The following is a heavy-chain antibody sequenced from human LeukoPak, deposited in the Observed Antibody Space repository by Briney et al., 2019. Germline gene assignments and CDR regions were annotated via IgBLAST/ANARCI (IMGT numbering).Heavy chain of an antibody. CDR3: ARRNSVRFSEWSPHHDAFDL. D-gene: IGHD3-3*01. Sequence: GGSLRLSCAASGFTFSGSAMHWVRQASGKGLEWVGRIRSKANSYATAYAASVKGRFTISRDDSKNTAYLQMNSLKTEDTAVYYCARRNSVRFSEWSPHHDAFDLWGQGTMVTVSS. V-gene: IGHV3-73*01. CDR1: GFTFSGSA. CDR2: IRSKANSYAT. J-gene: IGHJ3*01.